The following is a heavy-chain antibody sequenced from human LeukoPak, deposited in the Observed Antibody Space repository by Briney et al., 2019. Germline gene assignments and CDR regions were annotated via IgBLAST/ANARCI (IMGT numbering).Heavy chain of an antibody. Sequence: GASVKVSCKASGYTFTSYGISWVRQAPGQGLEWMGWISAHNGNTNYAQKPQGRVTMTTDTSTSTAYMELRSLRSDDTAVYYCARDRQYSSSWYWSEWFDPWGQGTLVTVSS. CDR3: ARDRQYSSSWYWSEWFDP. CDR1: GYTFTSYG. J-gene: IGHJ5*02. D-gene: IGHD6-13*01. V-gene: IGHV1-18*04. CDR2: ISAHNGNT.